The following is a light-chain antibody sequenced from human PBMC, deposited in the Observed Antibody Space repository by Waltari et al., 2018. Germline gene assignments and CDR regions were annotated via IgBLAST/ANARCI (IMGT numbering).Light chain of an antibody. CDR2: RKN. CDR1: RLRLFY. Sequence: SSELTQEPDVSVALGQTVNITCLGERLRLFYSSLYQQAPRQAPRLVIYRKNERPSGIPGRFSASYSGDTSSLIITGAQTEDEGHYYCSSRDTDGKHWVFGGGTKLTV. J-gene: IGLJ3*02. V-gene: IGLV3-19*01. CDR3: SSRDTDGKHWV.